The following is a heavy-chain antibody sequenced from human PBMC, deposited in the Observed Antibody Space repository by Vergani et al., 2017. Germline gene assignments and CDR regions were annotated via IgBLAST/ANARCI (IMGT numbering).Heavy chain of an antibody. CDR2: MYYSGRT. CDR3: GRVAGVYGLGSRLLDL. J-gene: IGHJ5*02. V-gene: IGHV4-59*01. D-gene: IGHD3-10*01. CDR1: GGSMSGYY. Sequence: QVRLQESGPGLVKPSETLSLTCSVSGGSMSGYYWSWIRQPPGKELEWIGYMYYSGRTNYNPSLETRVTISGDTSKNQFSLKLNSVTAADTAVYYRGRVAGVYGLGSRLLDLWGQGILVTVSS.